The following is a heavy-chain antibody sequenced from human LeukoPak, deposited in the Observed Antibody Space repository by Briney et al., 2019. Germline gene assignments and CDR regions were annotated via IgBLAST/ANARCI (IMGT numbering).Heavy chain of an antibody. V-gene: IGHV4-59*01. CDR2: IYYSGSI. Sequence: SETLSLTCTVSGGSISSYYWSWIRQPPGKGLEWIGYIYYSGSINYNPSLKSRVTISVDTSKNQFSLKLSSVTAADTAVYYCARSPGYSSGWFNYWGQGTLVTVSS. CDR1: GGSISSYY. J-gene: IGHJ4*02. D-gene: IGHD6-19*01. CDR3: ARSPGYSSGWFNY.